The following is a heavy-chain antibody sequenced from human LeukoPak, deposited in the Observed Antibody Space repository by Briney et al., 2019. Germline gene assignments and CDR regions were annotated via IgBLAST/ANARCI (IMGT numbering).Heavy chain of an antibody. CDR3: ARVVGCGGDCCSGISDY. J-gene: IGHJ4*02. D-gene: IGHD2-21*02. V-gene: IGHV7-4-1*02. CDR2: INTNTGNP. CDR1: GGTFSSYA. Sequence: ASVKVSCKASGGTFSSYAISWVRQAPGQGLEWMGWINTNTGNPTYAQGFTGRFVFSLDTSVSTAYLQISSLKAEDTAVYYCARVVGCGGDCCSGISDYWGQGTLVTVSS.